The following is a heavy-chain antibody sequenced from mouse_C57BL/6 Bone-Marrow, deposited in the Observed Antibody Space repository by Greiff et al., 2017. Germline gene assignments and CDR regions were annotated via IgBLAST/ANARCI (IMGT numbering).Heavy chain of an antibody. V-gene: IGHV1-63*01. CDR2: IYPGGGYP. CDR1: GYTFTNYW. Sequence: VKVVESGAELVRPGTSVKMSCKASGYTFTNYWIGWAKQRPGHGLEWIGDIYPGGGYPNYNEKFKGKATLTADKSSSTAYMQFSSLTSEDSAIYYCARHSNYGYAMDYWGQGTSVTVSS. CDR3: ARHSNYGYAMDY. D-gene: IGHD2-5*01. J-gene: IGHJ4*01.